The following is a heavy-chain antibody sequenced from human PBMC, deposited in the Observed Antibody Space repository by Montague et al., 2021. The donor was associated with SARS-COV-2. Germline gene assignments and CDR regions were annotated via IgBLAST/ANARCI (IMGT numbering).Heavy chain of an antibody. D-gene: IGHD6-6*01. J-gene: IGHJ5*01. CDR1: GGSISRYF. Sequence: SETLSLTCTVSGGSISRYFWNWIRQTPGKGLEWMGYVNHIESSIYNPSLQSRITILLDTPKNQFSLRLNAVTAADTAVYYCARVTVGGRVGGARQYDGLDSWGQGILVTVSS. CDR3: ARVTVGGRVGGARQYDGLDS. V-gene: IGHV4-59*01. CDR2: VNHIESS.